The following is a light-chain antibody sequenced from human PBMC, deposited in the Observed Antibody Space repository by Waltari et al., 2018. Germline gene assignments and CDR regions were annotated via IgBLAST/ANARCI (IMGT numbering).Light chain of an antibody. CDR3: QQYNDWPPLT. CDR2: GVS. Sequence: EVVMTQSPATLSVSPGERATLSCRASQIVSSFVAWYQQKPGQAPRLLIYGVSTRATGIPARFSGRGSGTEFTLTISSLQSEDFAVYYCQQYNDWPPLTFGGGTKVEIK. V-gene: IGKV3-15*01. J-gene: IGKJ4*01. CDR1: QIVSSF.